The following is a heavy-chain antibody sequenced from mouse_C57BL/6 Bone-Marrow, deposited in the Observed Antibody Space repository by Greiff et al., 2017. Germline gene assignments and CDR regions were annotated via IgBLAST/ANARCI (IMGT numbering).Heavy chain of an antibody. Sequence: VQLQQSVAELVRPGASVKLSCTASGFNIKNTYMHWVKQRPEQGLEWIGRIDPANGNTKYAPKFQGKATITADTSSNTAYLQLSSLTSEDTAIYYCARIPITTRINYYAMDDWGQGTSVTVSS. J-gene: IGHJ4*01. V-gene: IGHV14-3*01. CDR1: GFNIKNTY. CDR2: IDPANGNT. D-gene: IGHD1-1*01. CDR3: ARIPITTRINYYAMDD.